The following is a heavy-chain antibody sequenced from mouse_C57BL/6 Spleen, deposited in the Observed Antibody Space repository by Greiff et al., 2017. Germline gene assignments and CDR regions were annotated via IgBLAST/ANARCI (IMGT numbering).Heavy chain of an antibody. V-gene: IGHV1-19*01. J-gene: IGHJ4*01. CDR1: GYTFTDYY. D-gene: IGHD1-1*01. CDR2: INPYNGGT. Sequence: VQLQQSGPVLVKPGASVKMSCKASGYTFTDYYMNWVQQSHGKSLEWIGVINPYNGGTSYNQKFKGKATLTVDKSSSTAYMELNSLTSEDSAVYYCATTVVAPMDYWGQGTSVTVAS. CDR3: ATTVVAPMDY.